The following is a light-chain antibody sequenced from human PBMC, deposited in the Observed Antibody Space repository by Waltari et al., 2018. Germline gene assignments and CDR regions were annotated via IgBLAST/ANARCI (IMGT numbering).Light chain of an antibody. CDR1: PSMHDN. CDR3: QQYNVWPPLT. CDR2: GAS. Sequence: EVVITHSPATLSVSPGERVTPPCRASPSMHDNLAWYQDRPGHAPRLLIYGASNRAPDSPGRFVGGGSGTEFSLTIRSLRSEDSAVYYCQQYNVWPPLTVGGGTKVEVK. J-gene: IGKJ4*01. V-gene: IGKV3-15*01.